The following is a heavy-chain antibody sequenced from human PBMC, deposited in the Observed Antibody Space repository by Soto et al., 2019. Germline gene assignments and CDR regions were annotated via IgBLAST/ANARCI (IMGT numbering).Heavy chain of an antibody. V-gene: IGHV4-39*01. CDR1: GDAVTGSTYY. CDR3: ARLGPGWFDP. Sequence: KPSETLSLTCTVSGDAVTGSTYYWGWIRQPPGKGLDWIANIFYTGSTYYNPSLKSRVTISVDTSKNQFPLKARSATAADTAIYYCARLGPGWFDPWGQGILVTVSS. J-gene: IGHJ5*02. D-gene: IGHD3-10*01. CDR2: IFYTGST.